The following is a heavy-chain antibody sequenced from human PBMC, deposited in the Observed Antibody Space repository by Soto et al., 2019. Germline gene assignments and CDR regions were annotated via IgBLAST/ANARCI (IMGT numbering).Heavy chain of an antibody. CDR1: GGSISSYY. J-gene: IGHJ3*02. CDR3: ARGENILNPVAFDI. D-gene: IGHD2-15*01. V-gene: IGHV4-59*01. CDR2: IYYSGST. Sequence: SETLSLTCTVSGGSISSYYWSWIRQPPGKGLEWIGYIYYSGSTNYNPSLKSRATISVDTSKNQFSLKLSSVTAADTAVYYCARGENILNPVAFDIWGQGTMVTVSS.